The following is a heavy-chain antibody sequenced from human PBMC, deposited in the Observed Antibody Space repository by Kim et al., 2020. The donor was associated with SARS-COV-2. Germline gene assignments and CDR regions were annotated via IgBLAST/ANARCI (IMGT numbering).Heavy chain of an antibody. Sequence: ASVKVSCKASGYSFTSYGISWVRQAPGQGLEWMGWISGFDGVANYAQNFRDRVTITTDTSTSTAYMELRSLRSDDTAVYSCARDYHYYGSGSYDDTFDLWGQGTKVTVSS. V-gene: IGHV1-18*01. D-gene: IGHD3-10*01. J-gene: IGHJ3*01. CDR1: GYSFTSYG. CDR2: ISGFDGVA. CDR3: ARDYHYYGSGSYDDTFDL.